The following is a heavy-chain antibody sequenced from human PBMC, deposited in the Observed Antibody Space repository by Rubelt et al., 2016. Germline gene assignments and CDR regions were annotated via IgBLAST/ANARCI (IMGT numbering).Heavy chain of an antibody. Sequence: EVQLLESGGGLVQPGGSLRLSCAASGFTFSSYAMSWVRQAPGKGLEWVSAISGSGGSTYYADSVKGRFTSFRDNSKNTLDLQMNSLRAEDTAVYYCAKVPIRTVTSTFDYWGQGTLVTVSS. CDR2: ISGSGGST. CDR3: AKVPIRTVTSTFDY. CDR1: GFTFSSYA. D-gene: IGHD4-17*01. V-gene: IGHV3-23*01. J-gene: IGHJ4*02.